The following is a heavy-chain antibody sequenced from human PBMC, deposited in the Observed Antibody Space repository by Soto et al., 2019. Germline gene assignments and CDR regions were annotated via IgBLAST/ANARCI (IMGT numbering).Heavy chain of an antibody. D-gene: IGHD5-12*01. J-gene: IGHJ4*02. V-gene: IGHV4-59*12. Sequence: SETLSLTCTVSGGSNSSYYWSWIRQPPGKGLEWIGYISYSGSSTYNPSLRSRVTISVHTSKNQFSLKLSSVTAADTAVYYCARAWGRDGYNYGFDYWGQGTLVTVSS. CDR1: GGSNSSYY. CDR2: ISYSGSS. CDR3: ARAWGRDGYNYGFDY.